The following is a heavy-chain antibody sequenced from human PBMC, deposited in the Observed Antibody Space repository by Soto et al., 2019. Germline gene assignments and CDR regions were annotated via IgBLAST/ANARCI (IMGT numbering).Heavy chain of an antibody. D-gene: IGHD6-13*01. V-gene: IGHV3-9*01. CDR2: ISWNSGSI. J-gene: IGHJ3*02. CDR1: GFTFDDYA. CDR3: ARGLYSSSWGSRLHDAFDI. Sequence: GGSLRLSCAASGFTFDDYAMHWVRQAPGKGLEWVSGISWNSGSIGYADSVKGRFTISRDNAKNSLYLQMNSLRAEDTALYYCARGLYSSSWGSRLHDAFDIWGQGTMVTVSS.